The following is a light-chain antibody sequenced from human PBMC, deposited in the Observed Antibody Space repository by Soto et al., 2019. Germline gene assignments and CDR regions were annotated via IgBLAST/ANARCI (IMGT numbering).Light chain of an antibody. CDR1: SSNIGNNY. J-gene: IGLJ2*01. V-gene: IGLV1-51*02. CDR2: ENN. Sequence: QSLLTQPPSVSAAPGQKVTISCSGSSSNIGNNYVSWYQQLPGTAPKLLIYENNKRPSGIPDRFSGSKSGTSATLGITGLQTGDEADYYCGTWDSSLSAHVVFGGGTKLTVL. CDR3: GTWDSSLSAHVV.